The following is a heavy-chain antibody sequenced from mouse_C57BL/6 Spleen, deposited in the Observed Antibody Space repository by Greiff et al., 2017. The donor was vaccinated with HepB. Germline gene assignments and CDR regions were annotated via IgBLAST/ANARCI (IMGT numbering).Heavy chain of an antibody. V-gene: IGHV5-4*01. Sequence: EVKLVESGGGLVKPGGSLKLSCAASGFTFSSYAMSWVRQTPEKRLEWVATISDGGSYTYYPDNVKGRFTISRDNAKNNLYLQMSHLKSEDTAMYYCARDNYGSSNWYFDVWGTGTTVTVSS. J-gene: IGHJ1*03. CDR1: GFTFSSYA. D-gene: IGHD1-1*01. CDR2: ISDGGSYT. CDR3: ARDNYGSSNWYFDV.